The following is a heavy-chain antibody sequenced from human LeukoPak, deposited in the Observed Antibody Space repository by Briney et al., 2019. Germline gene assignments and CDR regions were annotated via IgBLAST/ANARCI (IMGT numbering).Heavy chain of an antibody. J-gene: IGHJ4*02. CDR2: ISYDGSNK. CDR3: AKDQTYYGSSGYYFDY. CDR1: GFTFSNYG. D-gene: IGHD3-22*01. Sequence: GGSLRLSCAASGFTFSNYGMHWVRQAPGKGLEWVAVISYDGSNKYYADSVKGRFTISRDNSKNTLYLQMNSLRAEDTAVYYCAKDQTYYGSSGYYFDYWGQGTPVTVSS. V-gene: IGHV3-30*18.